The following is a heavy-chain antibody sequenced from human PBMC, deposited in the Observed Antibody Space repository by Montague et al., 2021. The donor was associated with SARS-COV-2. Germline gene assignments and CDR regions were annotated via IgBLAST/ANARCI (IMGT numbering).Heavy chain of an antibody. V-gene: IGHV4-59*01. J-gene: IGHJ4*02. Sequence: SETLSLTCTVSGGSISPFDWSWIRQSPERGLEWIGTIYYSGTANYNPSLMGRLAMSLQTSQKQLSLEMRSVTAADTAVYYCASLTLMELWLSGYYFDSWGQGTLVTVSS. CDR3: ASLTLMELWLSGYYFDS. CDR2: IYYSGTA. D-gene: IGHD5-18*01. CDR1: GGSISPFD.